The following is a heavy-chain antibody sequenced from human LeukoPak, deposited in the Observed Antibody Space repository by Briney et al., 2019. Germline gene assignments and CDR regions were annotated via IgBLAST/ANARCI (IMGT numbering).Heavy chain of an antibody. CDR3: ARDPLQPNYDFWSGYYTGNPYYYYGMDV. J-gene: IGHJ6*02. Sequence: SETLSLTCAVYGGSFSGYYWSWIRQPPGKGLEWIGEINHSGSTNYNPSLKSRVTISVDTSKNQFSLKLSSVTAADTAVYYCARDPLQPNYDFWSGYYTGNPYYYYGMDVWGQGTTVTVFS. V-gene: IGHV4-34*01. D-gene: IGHD3-3*01. CDR1: GGSFSGYY. CDR2: INHSGST.